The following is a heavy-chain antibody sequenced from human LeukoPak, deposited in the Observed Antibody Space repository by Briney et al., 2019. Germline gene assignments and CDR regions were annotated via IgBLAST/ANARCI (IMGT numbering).Heavy chain of an antibody. J-gene: IGHJ4*02. CDR3: ARLTGTTGFDY. D-gene: IGHD1-1*01. Sequence: PGGSLRLSCAASGFPFSSYWMSWVRQAPGKGLEWVANIKQDGSDKYYVDSVKGRFTISRDNAKNSLYLQLNSLSADGTAVYYCARLTGTTGFDYWGQGTLATVSS. CDR1: GFPFSSYW. CDR2: IKQDGSDK. V-gene: IGHV3-7*01.